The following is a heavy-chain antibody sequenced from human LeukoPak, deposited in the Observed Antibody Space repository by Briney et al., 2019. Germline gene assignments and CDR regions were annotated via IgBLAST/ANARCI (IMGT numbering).Heavy chain of an antibody. Sequence: SAVTVSFKGSGRTLNSYAISWVRQAPGQARAWMGGIIPIFGTPNYAQKFQGRVTITADESTSTAYMELSSLRSEDTAVYYCARVLSQPAYYFDYWGQGTLVTVSS. V-gene: IGHV1-69*01. J-gene: IGHJ4*02. CDR1: GRTLNSYA. CDR2: IIPIFGTP. D-gene: IGHD2-2*01. CDR3: ARVLSQPAYYFDY.